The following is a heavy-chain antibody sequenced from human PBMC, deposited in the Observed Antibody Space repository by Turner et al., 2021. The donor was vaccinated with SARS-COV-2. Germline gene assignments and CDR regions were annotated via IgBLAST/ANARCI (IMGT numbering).Heavy chain of an antibody. Sequence: EVLLVESGEDLVQPGGSLRLSCAASGFTFEEYAMHWVRQRPGNVLELVSRISWNGGSKGYADSVKGLFTVSIDYAKETLYLQMNSLRSEDTAFYFCVRYRDEIVRYFQHWVHCTLVTVSS. V-gene: IGHV3-9*01. CDR2: ISWNGGSK. CDR1: GFTFEEYA. D-gene: IGHD2-15*01. CDR3: VRYRDEIVRYFQH. J-gene: IGHJ1*01.